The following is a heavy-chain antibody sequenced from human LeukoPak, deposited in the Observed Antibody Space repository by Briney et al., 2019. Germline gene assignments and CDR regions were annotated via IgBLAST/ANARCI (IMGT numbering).Heavy chain of an antibody. CDR1: GFTVSRNY. Sequence: GGSLRLSCAASGFTVSRNYMSWVRQAPGKGLEWVSVIYSGGSTYYADSVKGRFTISRDNSKNTLYLQMNSLRAEDTAVYYCARETYYYGMDVWGQGTTVTVSS. CDR2: IYSGGST. CDR3: ARETYYYGMDV. J-gene: IGHJ6*02. V-gene: IGHV3-53*01.